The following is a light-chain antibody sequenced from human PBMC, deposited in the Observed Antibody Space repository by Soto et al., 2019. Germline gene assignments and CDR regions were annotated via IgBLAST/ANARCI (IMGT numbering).Light chain of an antibody. V-gene: IGKV1-39*01. CDR1: QSISSY. J-gene: IGKJ5*01. Sequence: DIQMTESASSLSASVGGGVTITCRASQSISSYLNWYHQKPGKAPRLLIYAASSLQSGVPSRFSGSGSGTHFTLTISSLQPEDFATYYCQQLHGYPITFGQGTRLEIK. CDR2: AAS. CDR3: QQLHGYPIT.